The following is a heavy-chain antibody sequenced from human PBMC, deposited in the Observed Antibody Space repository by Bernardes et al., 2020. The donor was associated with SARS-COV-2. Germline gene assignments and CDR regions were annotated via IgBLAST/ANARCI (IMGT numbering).Heavy chain of an antibody. Sequence: GGSLRLSCTASGFTFSSSAMHWVRQAPGKGPEWVAVISNDGSIKYYTDSVTGRFTISRDNSKNTLYLLMNSLRTDDTAVYYCTRGLELELITWFDYWGQGTLVTVSS. CDR2: ISNDGSIK. D-gene: IGHD1-7*01. CDR3: TRGLELELITWFDY. V-gene: IGHV3-30-3*01. J-gene: IGHJ4*02. CDR1: GFTFSSSA.